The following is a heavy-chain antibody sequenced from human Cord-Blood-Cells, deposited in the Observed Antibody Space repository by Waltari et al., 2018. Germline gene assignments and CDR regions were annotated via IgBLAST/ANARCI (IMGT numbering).Heavy chain of an antibody. V-gene: IGHV1-2*02. J-gene: IGHJ4*02. Sequence: QVQLVQSGAEVKKPGASVKVSCKASGYTFTGSYMPRVRQAPGKGLEWMGWINPNSGGTNYAQKFQGRVTMTRDTSISTAYMELSRLRSDDTAVYYCASLPISSAATRGYYFDYWGQGTLVTVSS. D-gene: IGHD2-15*01. CDR3: ASLPISSAATRGYYFDY. CDR2: INPNSGGT. CDR1: GYTFTGSY.